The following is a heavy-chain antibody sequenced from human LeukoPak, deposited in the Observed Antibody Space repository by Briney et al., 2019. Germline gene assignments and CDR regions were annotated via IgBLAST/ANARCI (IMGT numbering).Heavy chain of an antibody. V-gene: IGHV1-18*01. CDR1: GYTFTSYA. CDR3: ARDTYSGSWEGDYYYYYGMDV. CDR2: ISAYNGNT. Sequence: ASVKVSCKASGYTFTSYAMNWVRQAPGQGLEWMGWISAYNGNTNYAQKLQGRVTMTTDTSTSTAYMELRSLRSDDTAVYYCARDTYSGSWEGDYYYYYGMDVWGQGTTVTVSS. D-gene: IGHD6-13*01. J-gene: IGHJ6*02.